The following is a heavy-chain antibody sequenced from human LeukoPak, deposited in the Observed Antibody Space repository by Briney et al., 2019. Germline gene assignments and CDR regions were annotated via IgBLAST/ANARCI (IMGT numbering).Heavy chain of an antibody. Sequence: GESLKISCKGSGYSFTSYWIGWVRQMPGKGLEWMGIIYPGDSDTRYSPSFQGQVTISADKSISTAYLQWSSLKASDTAMYYCARRRYCNGGSCPYSFDYWGQGTLVTVSS. CDR3: ARRRYCNGGSCPYSFDY. CDR2: IYPGDSDT. V-gene: IGHV5-51*01. CDR1: GYSFTSYW. D-gene: IGHD2-15*01. J-gene: IGHJ4*02.